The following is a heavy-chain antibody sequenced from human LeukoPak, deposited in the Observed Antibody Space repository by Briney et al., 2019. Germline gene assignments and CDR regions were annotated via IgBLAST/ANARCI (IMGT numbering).Heavy chain of an antibody. CDR1: GGSISIYY. CDR3: VRDRELTY. J-gene: IGHJ4*02. Sequence: SETLSLTCTVSGGSISIYYWSWIRQPPGKGLEWIGYVYNSGSTYYSPSLKSRVTISVDTSKIQFSLKLTSVTAADTAVYYCVRDRELTYWGQGTLVTVSS. CDR2: VYNSGST. V-gene: IGHV4-59*01. D-gene: IGHD3-10*01.